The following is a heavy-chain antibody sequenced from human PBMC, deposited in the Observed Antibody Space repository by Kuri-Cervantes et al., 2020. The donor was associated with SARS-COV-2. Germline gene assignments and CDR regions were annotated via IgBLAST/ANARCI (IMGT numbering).Heavy chain of an antibody. D-gene: IGHD4-17*01. V-gene: IGHV1-8*01. CDR1: GYTFTSYD. CDR3: ARGISATVTMEPVDY. CDR2: MNPNSGNT. J-gene: IGHJ4*02. Sequence: ASVKVSCKASGYTFTSYDINWVRQATGQGLEWMGWMNPNSGNTGYAQKFQGRVTMTRNTSISTACMELSSLRSEDTAVYYCARGISATVTMEPVDYWGQGTLVTVSS.